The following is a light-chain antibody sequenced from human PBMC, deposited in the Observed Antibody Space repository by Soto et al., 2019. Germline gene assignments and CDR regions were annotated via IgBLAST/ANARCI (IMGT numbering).Light chain of an antibody. CDR1: QSVGNY. V-gene: IGKV3-11*01. CDR2: DAS. CDR3: QQRDYWA. Sequence: PGERATLSGRTTQSVGNYLAWYQQKPGQAPRLLIYDASNRATGVPARFSGSGSGTDFTLTISGLEPEDFAVYYCQQRDYWAFGGGTKVEIK. J-gene: IGKJ4*01.